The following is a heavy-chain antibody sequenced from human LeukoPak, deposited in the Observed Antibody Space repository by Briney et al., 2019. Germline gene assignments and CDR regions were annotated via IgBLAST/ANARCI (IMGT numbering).Heavy chain of an antibody. CDR1: GGSFSGYY. J-gene: IGHJ5*02. V-gene: IGHV4-34*01. CDR3: ARDSRYSSSWYWFDP. Sequence: SETLSLTCAVYGGSFSGYYWSWIRQPPGKGLEWIGEINHSGSTNYNPSLKSRVTISVDTSKNQFSLKLSSVTAADTAVYYCARDSRYSSSWYWFDPWGQGTLVTVSS. D-gene: IGHD6-13*01. CDR2: INHSGST.